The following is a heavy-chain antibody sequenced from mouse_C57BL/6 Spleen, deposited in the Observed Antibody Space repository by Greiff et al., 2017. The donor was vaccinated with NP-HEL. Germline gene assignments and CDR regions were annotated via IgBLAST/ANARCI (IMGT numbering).Heavy chain of an antibody. Sequence: QVQLQQPGAELVRPGSSVQLSCKASGYTFTSYWMDWVKQRPGQGLAWIGNIYPSDSETHYNQKFKDKATLTVDKSSSTAYMQLSSLTSEDSAVYYCARENPYYFDYWGQGTTLTVSS. CDR2: IYPSDSET. CDR3: ARENPYYFDY. CDR1: GYTFTSYW. J-gene: IGHJ2*01. V-gene: IGHV1-61*01.